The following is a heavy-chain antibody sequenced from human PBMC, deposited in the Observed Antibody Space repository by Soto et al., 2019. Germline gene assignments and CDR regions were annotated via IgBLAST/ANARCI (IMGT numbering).Heavy chain of an antibody. CDR1: GFTFSTW. CDR3: TRGASGYGNFDY. J-gene: IGHJ4*02. V-gene: IGHV3-74*01. CDR2: INSDGSSI. D-gene: IGHD5-12*01. Sequence: EVQLVESGGGLVQPGGSLRLSCAASGFTFSTWMHWVRQAPGKGLVWVSRINSDGSSITYADSVKSRFIISRDNAKNTLNLQMNSLTAEDTAVYYGTRGASGYGNFDYWGQGVLVTVSS.